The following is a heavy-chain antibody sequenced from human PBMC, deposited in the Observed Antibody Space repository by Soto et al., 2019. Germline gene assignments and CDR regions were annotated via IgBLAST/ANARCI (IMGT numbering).Heavy chain of an antibody. V-gene: IGHV4-39*01. CDR1: GGSISSSSYY. D-gene: IGHD2-15*01. Sequence: QLQLQESGPGLVKPSETLSLTCTVSGGSISSSSYYWGWIRQPPGKGLEWIGSIYYSGSTYYNPSLKSRVTRSVDTSKNRFSLTLSSVTAADTAVYYCARHTIGGADYYYGMDVWGQGTTVTVSS. J-gene: IGHJ6*02. CDR3: ARHTIGGADYYYGMDV. CDR2: IYYSGST.